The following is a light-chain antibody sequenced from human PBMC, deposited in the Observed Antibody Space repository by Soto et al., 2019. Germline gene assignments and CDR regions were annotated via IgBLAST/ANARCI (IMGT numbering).Light chain of an antibody. CDR2: KAS. CDR3: QHYNGYPIT. CDR1: QSLSSW. J-gene: IGKJ4*01. Sequence: DIQMTQPPSTLSAFVGDRVTITCRASQSLSSWLAWYQQKPGKAPKLLIYKASTLESGVPSRFSGSGSGTEFTLVISSLQPDDFATYYCQHYNGYPITFGGGTKVEIK. V-gene: IGKV1-5*03.